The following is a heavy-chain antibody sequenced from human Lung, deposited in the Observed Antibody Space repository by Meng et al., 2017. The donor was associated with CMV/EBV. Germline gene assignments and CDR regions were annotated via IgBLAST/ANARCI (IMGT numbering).Heavy chain of an antibody. J-gene: IGHJ4*02. D-gene: IGHD6-19*01. CDR1: GGSISSSSYY. CDR3: ARYSSGWKQGEIN. CDR2: IYYSGST. Sequence: GSXRLXCTVSGGSISSSSYYWGWIRQPPGKGLEWIGSIYYSGSTYYNPSLKSRVTISVDTSKNQFSLKLSSVTAADTAVYYCARYSSGWKQGEINWGQGXLVTVSS. V-gene: IGHV4-39*01.